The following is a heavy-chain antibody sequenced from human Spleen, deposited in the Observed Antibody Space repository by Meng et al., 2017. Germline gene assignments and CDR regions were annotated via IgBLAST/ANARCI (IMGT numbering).Heavy chain of an antibody. V-gene: IGHV3-11*01. CDR2: ISSSGSTI. D-gene: IGHD3-9*01. J-gene: IGHJ3*02. CDR3: AKVCYDILSGYHDAFDI. Sequence: GESLKISCAASGFTFSDYYMSWIRQAPGKGLEWVSYISSSGSTIYYADSVKGRFTISRDNSKNTLYLQMNSLTAEDTAVYYCAKVCYDILSGYHDAFDIWGQGTMVTVSS. CDR1: GFTFSDYY.